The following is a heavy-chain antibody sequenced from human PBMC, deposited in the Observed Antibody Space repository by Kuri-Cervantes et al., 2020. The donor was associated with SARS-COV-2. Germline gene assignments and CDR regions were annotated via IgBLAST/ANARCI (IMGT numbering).Heavy chain of an antibody. CDR3: ASRMGDLTSYTWYKWFDP. CDR1: GTAFSSFA. CDR2: TIPIFGSP. Sequence: SVKVSCKTSGTAFSSFAINWVRQAPGQGLEWMGGTIPIFGSPIYAQKFQGRLSITADESTSSVHMELSSLSSQDTAIYYCASRMGDLTSYTWYKWFDPWGQGTLVTVSS. V-gene: IGHV1-69*13. D-gene: IGHD3-16*01. J-gene: IGHJ5*02.